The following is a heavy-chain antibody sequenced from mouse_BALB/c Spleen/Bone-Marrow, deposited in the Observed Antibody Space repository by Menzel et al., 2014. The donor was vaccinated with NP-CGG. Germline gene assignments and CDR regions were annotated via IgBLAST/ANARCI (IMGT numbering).Heavy chain of an antibody. D-gene: IGHD1-1*01. CDR1: GYSFTGYF. CDR2: INPYNGDT. Sequence: DVKLQESGPELVRPGASVKISCKASGYSFTGYFMNWVMQSHGKSLEWIGRINPYNGDTLYNQKFKGKATLTVDKSSSTAHMELRSLASEDSAVYYCARSGYYGSSYFDYWGQGTTLTVSS. J-gene: IGHJ2*01. V-gene: IGHV1-20*02. CDR3: ARSGYYGSSYFDY.